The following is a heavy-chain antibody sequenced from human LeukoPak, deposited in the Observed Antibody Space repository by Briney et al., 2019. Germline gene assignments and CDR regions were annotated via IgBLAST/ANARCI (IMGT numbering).Heavy chain of an antibody. J-gene: IGHJ4*02. D-gene: IGHD5-18*01. CDR1: GYTFTSYD. Sequence: AASVRVSCKASGYTFTSYDINWVRQATGQGLEWMGWMNPNSGNTGYAQKFQGRVTMTRNTSISTAYMELSSLRSEDTAVYYCARRRGYSYGTAGRPYYFDYWAREPWSPSPQ. CDR2: MNPNSGNT. V-gene: IGHV1-8*01. CDR3: ARRRGYSYGTAGRPYYFDY.